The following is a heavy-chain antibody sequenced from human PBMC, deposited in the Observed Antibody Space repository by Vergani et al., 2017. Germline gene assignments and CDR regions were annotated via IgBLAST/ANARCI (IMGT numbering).Heavy chain of an antibody. J-gene: IGHJ5*02. Sequence: EVQLVESGGGLVKPGGSLRLSCAASGFTFSSYSMNWVRQAPGKGLEWVSSISSSSSYIYYADSVKGRFTISRDNAKNSLYLKMNSLRAEDTAVYYCARDQYPDYEFWSGYYRTINWFDPWGQGTLVTVSS. CDR3: ARDQYPDYEFWSGYYRTINWFDP. V-gene: IGHV3-21*01. D-gene: IGHD3-3*01. CDR2: ISSSSSYI. CDR1: GFTFSSYS.